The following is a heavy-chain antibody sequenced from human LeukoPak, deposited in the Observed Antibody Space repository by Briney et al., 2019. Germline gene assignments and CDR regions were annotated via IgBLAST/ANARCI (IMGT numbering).Heavy chain of an antibody. CDR3: S. V-gene: IGHV3-20*01. J-gene: IGHJ4*02. Sequence: PGGSLRLSCEASGFTFEDYGMTWVRQRPGKGLEYVCEINWNGDNPVYENSLRGRFTISRDNAKNPVYCARRSVAGATTGYYYDSWGQGTLVTVSS. CDR1: GFTFEDYG. CDR2: INWNGDNP. D-gene: IGHD1-26*01.